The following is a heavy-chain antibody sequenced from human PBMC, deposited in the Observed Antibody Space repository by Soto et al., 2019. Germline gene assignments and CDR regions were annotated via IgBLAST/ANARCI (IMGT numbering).Heavy chain of an antibody. D-gene: IGHD5-18*01. V-gene: IGHV4-59*01. CDR3: ARGNVDTAMVYFDY. CDR1: GGSISSYY. CDR2: IYYSGST. J-gene: IGHJ4*02. Sequence: PSETLSLTCTVSGGSISSYYWSWIRQPPGKGLEWIGYIYYSGSTNYNPSLKSRVTISVDTSKNQFSLKLSSVTAADTAVYYCARGNVDTAMVYFDYWGQGTLVTVSS.